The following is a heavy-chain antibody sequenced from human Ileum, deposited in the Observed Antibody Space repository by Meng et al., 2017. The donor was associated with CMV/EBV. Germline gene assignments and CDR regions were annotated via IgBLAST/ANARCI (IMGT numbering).Heavy chain of an antibody. CDR1: GGSVSSYY. CDR2: IHPSGTT. CDR3: ARAAARGVPVDL. J-gene: IGHJ5*02. D-gene: IGHD3-10*01. V-gene: IGHV4-4*07. Sequence: QLQLQESGPRLLKPSATLSLTCTVTGGSVSSYYWTWIRQSAGKGLEWIGRIHPSGTTDDNHSLRGRVTMSLDTSKNQFSLKLTSVTAADTAVYYCARAAARGVPVDLWGQGTLVTVAS.